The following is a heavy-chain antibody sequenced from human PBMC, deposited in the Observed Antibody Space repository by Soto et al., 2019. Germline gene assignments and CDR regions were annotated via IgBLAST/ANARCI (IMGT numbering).Heavy chain of an antibody. D-gene: IGHD2-2*02. CDR1: GFTFSSYS. J-gene: IGHJ5*02. V-gene: IGHV3-21*01. CDR3: ARVGVVVPAAIGPYNWFDP. Sequence: GGTLRLCCAASGFTFSSYSMNWVRQAPGKGLEWVSSISSSSSYIYYADSVKGRFTISRDNAKNSLYLQMNSLRAEDTAVYSCARVGVVVPAAIGPYNWFDPWGQGTLVTVSS. CDR2: ISSSSSYI.